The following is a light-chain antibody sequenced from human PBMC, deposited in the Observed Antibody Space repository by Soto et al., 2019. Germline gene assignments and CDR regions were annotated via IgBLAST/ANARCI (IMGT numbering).Light chain of an antibody. CDR2: EVS. Sequence: QSVLTQPASVSGSPGQSITISCIGTSSDVGSYNLVSWYQQHPGKAPKVLISEVSNRPSGVSNRFSGSKSGNTASLTVSGLQPEDEADYYCSSRTSSSTYVFGTGTKVTVL. CDR3: SSRTSSSTYV. V-gene: IGLV2-14*02. CDR1: SSDVGSYNL. J-gene: IGLJ1*01.